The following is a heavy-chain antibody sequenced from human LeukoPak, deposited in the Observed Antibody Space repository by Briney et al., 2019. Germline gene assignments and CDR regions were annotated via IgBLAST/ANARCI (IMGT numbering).Heavy chain of an antibody. CDR2: IISDGITT. CDR3: AADGEYAFLV. J-gene: IGHJ3*01. Sequence: GGSLRLSCAASGLTFHNTWMHWLRQAPGKGLVWVSRIISDGITTTYADSVKGRFTISRDNAKNTLYLQMNSLRADDTAVYYCAADGEYAFLVCGQGTMVTVSS. V-gene: IGHV3-74*01. D-gene: IGHD2/OR15-2a*01. CDR1: GLTFHNTW.